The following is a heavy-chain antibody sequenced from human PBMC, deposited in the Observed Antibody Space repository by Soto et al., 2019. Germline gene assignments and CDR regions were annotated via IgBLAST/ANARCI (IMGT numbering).Heavy chain of an antibody. J-gene: IGHJ4*02. D-gene: IGHD3-3*02. V-gene: IGHV4-4*02. CDR2: IYYRGST. CDR3: ARARDPFLEWLPFDY. CDR1: GGSISSSNW. Sequence: SETLSLTCAVSGGSISSSNWWSWVRQPPGKGLEWIGYIYYRGSTNINPSLKSRVTISVDTSKNQFSLKLNSVTAADTAVYYCARARDPFLEWLPFDYWGQGTLVTVSS.